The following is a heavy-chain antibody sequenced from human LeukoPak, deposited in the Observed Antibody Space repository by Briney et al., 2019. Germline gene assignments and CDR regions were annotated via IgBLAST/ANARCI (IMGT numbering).Heavy chain of an antibody. J-gene: IGHJ6*03. Sequence: SVKVSCKASGGTFSSYAISWVRQAPGQGLEWMGGIIPIFGTANYAQKFQGRVTITADESTSTAYMELSSLRSEDTAVYYCATIVATRHYYYYVDVWGKGTTVTISS. CDR1: GGTFSSYA. V-gene: IGHV1-69*13. D-gene: IGHD5-12*01. CDR2: IIPIFGTA. CDR3: ATIVATRHYYYYVDV.